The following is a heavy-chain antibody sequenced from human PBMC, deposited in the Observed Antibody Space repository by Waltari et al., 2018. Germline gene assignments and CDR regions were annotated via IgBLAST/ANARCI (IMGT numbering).Heavy chain of an antibody. CDR2: IYYSGST. CDR1: GGSISSHY. Sequence: QVQLQESGPGLVKPSETLSLTCTVSGGSISSHYWSWIRQPPGKGLEWIGYIYYSGSTNYNPSRKRRGTISVDTSKNQFSLKLSSVTAADTAVYYCARNPERITIFGVVTEDAFDIWGQGTMVTVSS. V-gene: IGHV4-59*11. CDR3: ARNPERITIFGVVTEDAFDI. J-gene: IGHJ3*02. D-gene: IGHD3-3*01.